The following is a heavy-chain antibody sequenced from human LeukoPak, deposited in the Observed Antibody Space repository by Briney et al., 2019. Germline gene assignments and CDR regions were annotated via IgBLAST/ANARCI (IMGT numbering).Heavy chain of an antibody. V-gene: IGHV3-9*01. CDR1: GLPFDDYA. Sequence: GGSLRLSCAASGLPFDDYAMPWVRQAPGKGLEWVSCISWNSGSIGHADSVKGRFTISRDNAKNSLYLQMNSLRAEDTALYYCAKGRRIAVAGDIFDYWGQGTLVTVSS. CDR3: AKGRRIAVAGDIFDY. J-gene: IGHJ4*02. D-gene: IGHD6-19*01. CDR2: ISWNSGSI.